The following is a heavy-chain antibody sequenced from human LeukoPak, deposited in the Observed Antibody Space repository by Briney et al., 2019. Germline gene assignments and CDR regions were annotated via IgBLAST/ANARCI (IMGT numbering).Heavy chain of an antibody. Sequence: PSETLSLTCTVSGGSISSSSYFWGWIRQPPGQGLEWSRSISYSGSTYHNPSLKSRVTISADTSKNQFSLRLSSLTGADTALYYCATEGKYGSGGVDHWGRGNLVTVSS. CDR3: ATEGKYGSGGVDH. D-gene: IGHD3-10*01. J-gene: IGHJ4*02. V-gene: IGHV4-39*02. CDR1: GGSISSSSYF. CDR2: ISYSGST.